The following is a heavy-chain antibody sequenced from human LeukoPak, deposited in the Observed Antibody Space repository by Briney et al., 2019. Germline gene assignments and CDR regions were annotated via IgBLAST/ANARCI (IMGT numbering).Heavy chain of an antibody. Sequence: SETLSLTCAVYGGSFSGYYWSWIRQPPGKGLEWIGEINHSGSTNYNPSLKSRVTISVDTSKNQFSLKLSSVTAADTAVYYCARGRTVVVPAFHQNEGRGWFDPWGQGTLVTVSS. CDR3: ARGRTVVVPAFHQNEGRGWFDP. CDR2: INHSGST. D-gene: IGHD2-2*01. J-gene: IGHJ5*02. V-gene: IGHV4-34*01. CDR1: GGSFSGYY.